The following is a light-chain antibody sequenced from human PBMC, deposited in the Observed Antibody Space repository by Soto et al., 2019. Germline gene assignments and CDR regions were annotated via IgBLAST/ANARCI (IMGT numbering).Light chain of an antibody. CDR3: QQSYSRPIT. Sequence: DIQMTQSRSSLVASVGDKVSITCRASEGITSYLNWYQQKPGKDPKFLIYPAXXLQSGVPSRFSGSGSGTDFTLTISSLQPEEFATYYCQQSYSRPITFGQGTRLEIK. V-gene: IGKV1-39*01. CDR2: PAX. J-gene: IGKJ5*01. CDR1: EGITSY.